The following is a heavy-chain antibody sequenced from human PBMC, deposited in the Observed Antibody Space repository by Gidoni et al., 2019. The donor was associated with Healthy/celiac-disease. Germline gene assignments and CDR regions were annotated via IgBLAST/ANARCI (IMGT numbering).Heavy chain of an antibody. Sequence: EVQLVQSGAEVKKPGESLKISCKGSGYSFTSYWNGWVRQMPGKGLEWMGIIYPGDSDTRYRPSFQGQVTISADKSISTAYLQWSSLKASDTAMYYCARRGWGQQWLVGVGAFDIWGQGTMVTVSS. J-gene: IGHJ3*02. D-gene: IGHD6-19*01. CDR2: IYPGDSDT. CDR1: GYSFTSYW. CDR3: ARRGWGQQWLVGVGAFDI. V-gene: IGHV5-51*01.